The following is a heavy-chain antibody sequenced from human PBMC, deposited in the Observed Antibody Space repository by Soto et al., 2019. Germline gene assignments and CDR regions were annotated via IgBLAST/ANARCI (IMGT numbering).Heavy chain of an antibody. CDR1: GGSISSGGYY. J-gene: IGHJ4*02. CDR3: TRTPHYDILTGDDY. V-gene: IGHV4-61*08. Sequence: SETLSLTCTVSGGSISSGGYYWSWIRQHPGKGLEWIGYIYYSGSTNYNPSLKSRVTISVDTSKNQFSLKLSSVTAADTAVYYCTRTPHYDILTGDDYWGQGTLVTVSS. CDR2: IYYSGST. D-gene: IGHD3-9*01.